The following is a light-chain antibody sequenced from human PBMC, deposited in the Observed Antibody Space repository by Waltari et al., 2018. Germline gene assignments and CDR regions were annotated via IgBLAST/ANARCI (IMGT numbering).Light chain of an antibody. Sequence: SSDLSQLPSVSVSPGQTASITCSGDTFRDKSFAWYQQRPGRSPLWLIYQDVKRPSGIPERFSGSLSGSTATLTIRGAQATDEADYYCQAWDSSTVVFGGGTSLTVL. J-gene: IGLJ2*01. V-gene: IGLV3-1*01. CDR3: QAWDSSTVV. CDR2: QDV. CDR1: TFRDKS.